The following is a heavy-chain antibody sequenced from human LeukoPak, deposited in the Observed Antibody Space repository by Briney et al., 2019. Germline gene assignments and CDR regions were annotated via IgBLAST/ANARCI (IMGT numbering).Heavy chain of an antibody. CDR3: ASIGFGEFLFDY. Sequence: SETLSLTCAVYGGSFSGYYWSWIRQPPGKGLEWIGEINHSGSTNYNPSLKSRVTISVDTSKNQFSLKLSSVTAADTAVYYCASIGFGEFLFDYWGQGTLVTVSS. D-gene: IGHD3-10*01. CDR2: INHSGST. J-gene: IGHJ4*02. CDR1: GGSFSGYY. V-gene: IGHV4-34*01.